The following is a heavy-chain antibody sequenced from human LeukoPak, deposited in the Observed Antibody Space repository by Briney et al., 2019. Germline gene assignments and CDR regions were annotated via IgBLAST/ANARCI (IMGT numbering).Heavy chain of an antibody. CDR3: ASGIVVAGFYYYYGMDV. CDR1: GGTFSSYA. D-gene: IGHD6-19*01. V-gene: IGHV1-69*04. J-gene: IGHJ6*02. Sequence: SVKVSCKASGGTFSSYAISWVRQAPGQGLEWMGRIIPILGIANYAQKFQGRVTITADKSTSTAYMELSSLRSEDTAVCYCASGIVVAGFYYYYGMDVWGQGTTVTVSS. CDR2: IIPILGIA.